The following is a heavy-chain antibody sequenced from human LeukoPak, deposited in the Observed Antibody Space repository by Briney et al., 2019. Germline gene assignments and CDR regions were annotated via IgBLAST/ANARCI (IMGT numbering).Heavy chain of an antibody. Sequence: GGSLRLSCAASGFTFSTYEMNWVRQAPGKGLEWVSYISSTGSNIYYADSVKGRFTISRDNAKNSLYLLMNSLRTEDTAVYYCATTYYYDGSGDYWGQGTLVTVSS. CDR2: ISSTGSNI. CDR3: ATTYYYDGSGDY. D-gene: IGHD3-22*01. J-gene: IGHJ4*02. V-gene: IGHV3-48*03. CDR1: GFTFSTYE.